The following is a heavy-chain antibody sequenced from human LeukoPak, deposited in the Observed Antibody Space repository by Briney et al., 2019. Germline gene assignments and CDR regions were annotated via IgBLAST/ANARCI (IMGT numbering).Heavy chain of an antibody. Sequence: SETLSLTCTVSGGSISSSSYSWGWIRQPPGKGLEWIGSIYYNGNTYYNPSLKSRVTISIDTSKNQFSLKLSSVTAADTAVYYCARDRDTTLVTLWFDPWGQGTLVTVSS. J-gene: IGHJ5*02. CDR3: ARDRDTTLVTLWFDP. CDR2: IYYNGNT. V-gene: IGHV4-39*07. D-gene: IGHD4-23*01. CDR1: GGSISSSSYS.